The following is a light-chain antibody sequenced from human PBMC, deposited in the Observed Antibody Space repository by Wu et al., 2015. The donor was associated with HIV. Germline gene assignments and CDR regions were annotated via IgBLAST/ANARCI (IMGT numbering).Light chain of an antibody. Sequence: EIILTQSPGTLSVSPGERATLSCRASQNIGSALAWYQKRPGQTHRLLIYGASTRATDIPARFTGSGSGTDFTLTISSLESEDFAIYYCQQCYNWPQTFGQGTKVE. CDR2: GAS. J-gene: IGKJ1*01. V-gene: IGKV3-15*01. CDR1: QNIGSA. CDR3: QQCYNWPQT.